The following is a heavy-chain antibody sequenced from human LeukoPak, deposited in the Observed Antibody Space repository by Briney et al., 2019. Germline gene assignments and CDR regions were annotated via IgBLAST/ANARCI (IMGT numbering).Heavy chain of an antibody. V-gene: IGHV1-46*01. D-gene: IGHD3-3*01. Sequence: GASVKVSCKASGYTFTNYYMHWVRQAPGQGLEWMGVINPSGGGTSYAQKFQGRVTMTRDTSTSTVYMELSSLRSEDTAIYYCARVGRSGSPYDYWGHGTLVTVSS. J-gene: IGHJ4*01. CDR2: INPSGGGT. CDR3: ARVGRSGSPYDY. CDR1: GYTFTNYY.